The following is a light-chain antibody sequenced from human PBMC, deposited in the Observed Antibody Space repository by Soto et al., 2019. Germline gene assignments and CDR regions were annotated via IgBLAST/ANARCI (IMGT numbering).Light chain of an antibody. CDR1: QYIGSW. V-gene: IGKV1-5*01. Sequence: DIQMTQSPSTLSASVGDRVTITFRASQYIGSWLAWYQQKPGQAPKLLIYDASTLHSGVPSRFSGGGSGTDFTLTISSLQSEDIATYYCQQYYSYVWTFGQGTKVDIK. CDR2: DAS. J-gene: IGKJ1*01. CDR3: QQYYSYVWT.